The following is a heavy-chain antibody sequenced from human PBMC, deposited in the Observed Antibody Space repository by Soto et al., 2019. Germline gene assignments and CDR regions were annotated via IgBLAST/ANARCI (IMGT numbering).Heavy chain of an antibody. CDR3: ARDVDRGDTASSYQNLN. V-gene: IGHV3-33*01. CDR2: INFNGENS. Sequence: QVQLVESGGGVVQPGTSLRLSCAASGFTFSAYAMHWVRQAPGKGLEWVAIINFNGENSFYADSVKGRFTISRDNFKYMVYLQMNSPSAEDTAVYYWARDVDRGDTASSYQNLNWGEGMLVTVST. CDR1: GFTFSAYA. D-gene: IGHD2-2*01. J-gene: IGHJ4*02.